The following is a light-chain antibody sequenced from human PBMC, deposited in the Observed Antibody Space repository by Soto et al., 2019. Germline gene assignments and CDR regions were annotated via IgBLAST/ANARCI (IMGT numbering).Light chain of an antibody. Sequence: EIVTTHSPATLSVSPGERATLSGRASQSVSIKLAWYQQKPGQAPRLLIYDTSTRATGIPARFSGSGSGTEFTLTISSLQSEDFAVYYCQQYNNWPPITFGQGTRLEIK. CDR1: QSVSIK. J-gene: IGKJ5*01. CDR3: QQYNNWPPIT. CDR2: DTS. V-gene: IGKV3-15*01.